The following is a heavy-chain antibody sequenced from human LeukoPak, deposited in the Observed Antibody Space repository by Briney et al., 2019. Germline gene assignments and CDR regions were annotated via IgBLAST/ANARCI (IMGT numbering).Heavy chain of an antibody. CDR1: GFTFSSYA. V-gene: IGHV3-23*01. J-gene: IGHJ4*02. CDR2: ISGSGGST. CDR3: AKDLKGLRYFDWLLHAFLYDY. D-gene: IGHD3-9*01. Sequence: PGGSLRLSCAASGFTFSSYAMSWVRQAPGKGLEWVSAISGSGGSTYYADSVKGRFTISRDNSKNTLYLQMNSLRAEDTAVYYCAKDLKGLRYFDWLLHAFLYDYWGQETLVTVSS.